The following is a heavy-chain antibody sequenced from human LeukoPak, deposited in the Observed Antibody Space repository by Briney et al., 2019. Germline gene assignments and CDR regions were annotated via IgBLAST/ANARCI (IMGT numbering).Heavy chain of an antibody. Sequence: GGSLRLSCAASGFTFSGYPMNWVRQAPGKGLEWVSYISSGSSTIYYADSVKGRFTISRDNAKNSLYLQMNSLRAEDTAVYYCARDDLSWYSGIDYWGQGVLVTVSS. V-gene: IGHV3-48*01. J-gene: IGHJ4*02. CDR3: ARDDLSWYSGIDY. CDR1: GFTFSGYP. CDR2: ISSGSSTI. D-gene: IGHD6-13*01.